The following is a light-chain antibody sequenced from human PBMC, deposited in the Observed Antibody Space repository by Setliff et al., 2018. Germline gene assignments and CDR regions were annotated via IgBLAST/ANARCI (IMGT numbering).Light chain of an antibody. CDR3: SSYTSSSASYV. J-gene: IGLJ1*01. CDR1: SSDVGGYNY. CDR2: DVS. V-gene: IGLV2-14*03. Sequence: QSALTQPVPVSGSPGQSITISCTGTSSDVGGYNYVSWYQQHPGKAPKLMIYDVSNRPSGVSNRFSGSKSGNTASLTISGLQAEDETDYYCSSYTSSSASYVFGTGTKVTVL.